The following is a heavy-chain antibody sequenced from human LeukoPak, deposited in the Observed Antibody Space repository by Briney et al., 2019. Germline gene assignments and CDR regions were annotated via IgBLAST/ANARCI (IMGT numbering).Heavy chain of an antibody. D-gene: IGHD4-23*01. V-gene: IGHV4-4*07. Sequence: SETLSLTCTVSGGSMSSYYWNWIRQPAGKGLEWIGRIYTSGGTNYNPSLKSRVTMSVDTSKNQFSLKLSSVTAADTAVYYCARDYGGNPYFDYWGQGTLVTVSS. CDR1: GGSMSSYY. J-gene: IGHJ4*02. CDR2: IYTSGGT. CDR3: ARDYGGNPYFDY.